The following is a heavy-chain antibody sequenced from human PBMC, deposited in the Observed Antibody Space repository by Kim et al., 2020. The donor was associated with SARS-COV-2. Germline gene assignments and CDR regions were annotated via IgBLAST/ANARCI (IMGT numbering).Heavy chain of an antibody. Sequence: GGSLRLSCAASGFTFSSYGMHWVRQAPGKGLEWVAVIWYDGSNKYYADSVKGRFTISRDNSKNTLYLQMNSLRAEDTAVYYCARRKLGRNDAFDIWGQGTMVTVSS. CDR3: ARRKLGRNDAFDI. J-gene: IGHJ3*02. CDR2: IWYDGSNK. D-gene: IGHD7-27*01. V-gene: IGHV3-33*01. CDR1: GFTFSSYG.